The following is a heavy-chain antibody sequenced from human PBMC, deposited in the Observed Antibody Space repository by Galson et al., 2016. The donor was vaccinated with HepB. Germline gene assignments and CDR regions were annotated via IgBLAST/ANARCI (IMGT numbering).Heavy chain of an antibody. Sequence: SLRLSCAASEFTVSSNYMSWVRQAPGKGLEWVSVIYNGDNTYYADPVKGRFTISRDNSKNTLYLQLNSLRAEDTAVYYCARAGALYYYDTRGYPPFDYWGQGTLVTVSS. CDR3: ARAGALYYYDTRGYPPFDY. CDR1: EFTVSSNY. J-gene: IGHJ4*02. CDR2: IYNGDNT. D-gene: IGHD3-22*01. V-gene: IGHV3-53*01.